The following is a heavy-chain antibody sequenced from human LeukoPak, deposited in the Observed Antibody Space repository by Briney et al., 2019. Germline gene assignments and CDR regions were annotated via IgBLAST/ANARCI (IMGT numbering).Heavy chain of an antibody. J-gene: IGHJ5*02. Sequence: GGSLRLSCAASGFTFSSYALSWVRPAPGKGLEWVSAISGSGGSTYYADSVKGRFTISRDNSKNTLYLQMNSLRAEDTAVYYCANSPTVTRAWGQGTLVTVSS. CDR3: ANSPTVTRA. D-gene: IGHD4-17*01. CDR1: GFTFSSYA. CDR2: ISGSGGST. V-gene: IGHV3-23*01.